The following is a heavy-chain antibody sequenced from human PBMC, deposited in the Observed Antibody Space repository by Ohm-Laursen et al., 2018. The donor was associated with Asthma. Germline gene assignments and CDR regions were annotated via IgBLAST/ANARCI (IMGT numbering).Heavy chain of an antibody. J-gene: IGHJ4*02. CDR3: AKDSSEVVAADEY. CDR1: GFTFNKHH. Sequence: GSLRLSCTTSGFTFNKHHMTWVRQAPGKGLEWVSAIDGSGGRTYYADSVKGRFTISRDNPRNTLYLQMNSLRAADTAVYYCAKDSSEVVAADEYWGQGTLVTVSS. D-gene: IGHD2-15*01. V-gene: IGHV3-23*01. CDR2: IDGSGGRT.